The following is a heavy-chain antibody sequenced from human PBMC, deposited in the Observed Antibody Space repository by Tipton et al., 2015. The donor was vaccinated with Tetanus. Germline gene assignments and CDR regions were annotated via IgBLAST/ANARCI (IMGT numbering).Heavy chain of an antibody. Sequence: LRLSCTVSGGSVSSGSYYWSWIRQPPGKGLEWIGYIDYFGTTKYNPSLKSRVAMSVDTSKNQLSLKLSSVTSADTAVYYCARTSGYLYSSYWGQGTLVTVSS. J-gene: IGHJ1*01. CDR3: ARTSGYLYSSY. CDR1: GGSVSSGSYY. D-gene: IGHD3-3*01. CDR2: IDYFGTT. V-gene: IGHV4-61*01.